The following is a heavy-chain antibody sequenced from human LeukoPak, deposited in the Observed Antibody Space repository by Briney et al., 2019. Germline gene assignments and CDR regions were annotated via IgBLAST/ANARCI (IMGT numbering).Heavy chain of an antibody. J-gene: IGHJ6*03. D-gene: IGHD5-24*01. CDR2: ISSSGSTI. Sequence: GGSLRLSCAASGFTFSDYYMSWIRQAPGKGLEWVSYISSSGSTIYYADSVKGRFTISRDNAKNSLYLQMNSLRAEDTAVYYCARSPTDAYYYYMDVWGKGTTVTVSS. CDR3: ARSPTDAYYYYMDV. CDR1: GFTFSDYY. V-gene: IGHV3-11*04.